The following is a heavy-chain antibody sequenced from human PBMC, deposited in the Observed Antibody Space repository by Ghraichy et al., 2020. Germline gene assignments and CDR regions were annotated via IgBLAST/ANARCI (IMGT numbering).Heavy chain of an antibody. V-gene: IGHV4-61*01. D-gene: IGHD3-3*02. J-gene: IGHJ6*01. CDR3: ARALARAHFYYGLDV. Sequence: SETLSLTCTVYGGCVSSGSYYWSWIRQPPGKRLELIGYMSSSGSTNYNPSLKNRVSISVDTSKTQFSLKLTSATAADTAMYYCARALARAHFYYGLDVWGQGTSVTCSS. CDR1: GGCVSSGSYY. CDR2: MSSSGST.